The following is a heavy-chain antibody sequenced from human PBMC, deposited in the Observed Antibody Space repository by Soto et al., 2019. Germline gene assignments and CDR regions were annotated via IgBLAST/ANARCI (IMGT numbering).Heavy chain of an antibody. CDR1: GGSISSGGYF. Sequence: SETLSLTCAVSGGSISSGGYFWSWIRQPPGKGLEWIGYIYYSGSTNYNPSLKSRVTISVDTSKNQFSLKLSSVTAADTAVYYCANYPTTVTSDYWGQGTLVTVSS. J-gene: IGHJ4*02. CDR2: IYYSGST. D-gene: IGHD4-17*01. V-gene: IGHV4-61*08. CDR3: ANYPTTVTSDY.